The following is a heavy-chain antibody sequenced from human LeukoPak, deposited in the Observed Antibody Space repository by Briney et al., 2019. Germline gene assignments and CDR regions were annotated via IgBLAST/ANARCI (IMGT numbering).Heavy chain of an antibody. V-gene: IGHV3-23*01. CDR3: AKTESGWYDPFDY. D-gene: IGHD6-13*01. CDR2: ISGSGGST. CDR1: GFTFSSYA. Sequence: GGSLRLSCAASGFTFSSYAMSWVCQAPGKGLEWVSAISGSGGSTYYADSVKGRFTISRDNSKNTLYLQMNSLRAEDTAVYYCAKTESGWYDPFDYWGQGTLVTVSS. J-gene: IGHJ4*02.